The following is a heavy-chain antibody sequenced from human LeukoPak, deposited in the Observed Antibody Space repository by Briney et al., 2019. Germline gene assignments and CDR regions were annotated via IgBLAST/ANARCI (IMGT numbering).Heavy chain of an antibody. CDR2: ISGSSGTT. CDR3: ARDEYFAVSGSDAFDI. V-gene: IGHV3-23*01. CDR1: GFTFSSYA. Sequence: GGSLRLSCAASGFTFSSYAMSWVRQTPGKGPEWVSAISGSSGTTYYADSVKGRFTISRDNSRNTLYLQMNSLRAEDTALYYCARDEYFAVSGSDAFDIWGQGTMVTVSS. J-gene: IGHJ3*02. D-gene: IGHD2-15*01.